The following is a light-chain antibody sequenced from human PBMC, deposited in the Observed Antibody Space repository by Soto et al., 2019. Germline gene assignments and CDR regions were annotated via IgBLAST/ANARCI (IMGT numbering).Light chain of an antibody. V-gene: IGKV3-20*01. CDR1: QSVSSSY. Sequence: EVVLTQSPGTLSLSPGERATLSCRASQSVSSSYVAWYQQKRGQAPRLLMYGASSRATGIPDRFSGSGSGTDFTLTISRLEPEDFVLYYCQHFRAFGQGTLLEIK. J-gene: IGKJ5*01. CDR2: GAS. CDR3: QHFRA.